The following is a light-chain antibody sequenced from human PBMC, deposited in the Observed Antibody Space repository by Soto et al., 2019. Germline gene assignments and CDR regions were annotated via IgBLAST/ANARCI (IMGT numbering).Light chain of an antibody. CDR3: HQYNDWPPA. CDR2: DAS. CDR1: QSVSSN. Sequence: EVVMTQSAATPSVSAGERATLSCGASQSVSSNVAWYQQKPGQAPRLLIYDASTRATGIPARFSGSGYGTEFNLTISSLQSEDFAVFYCHQYNDWPPAFGQGTKVDIK. V-gene: IGKV3-15*01. J-gene: IGKJ1*01.